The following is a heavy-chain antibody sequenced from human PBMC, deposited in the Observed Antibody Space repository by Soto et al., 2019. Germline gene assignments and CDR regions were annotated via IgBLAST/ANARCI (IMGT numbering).Heavy chain of an antibody. V-gene: IGHV1-18*01. J-gene: IGHJ4*01. Sequence: QVQLVQSGADMKKPGASVKFSCKASGYTFTTYGISWVRQAPGQGLEWMGWSNTYNGNTYYAQKLQGRVTMTTDTSTSTAYMELESLRSDDTAVYFCTREYCRGCRCYGGDYWGQGTLVTVSS. CDR3: TREYCRGCRCYGGDY. D-gene: IGHD2-15*01. CDR2: SNTYNGNT. CDR1: GYTFTTYG.